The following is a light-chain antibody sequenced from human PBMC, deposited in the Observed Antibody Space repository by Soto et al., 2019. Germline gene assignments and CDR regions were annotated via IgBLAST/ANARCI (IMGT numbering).Light chain of an antibody. Sequence: EIVLTHSQGTLSLSPCERATLYRSASESVMRNYLAWYQHKPGQSPRLLIYGAYSRATGIPDRLSGSGSGTDFTLTVSRLEPEDFAVYYCQQYVVSPGTFGQGTKVDIK. J-gene: IGKJ1*01. CDR2: GAY. CDR1: ESVMRNY. CDR3: QQYVVSPGT. V-gene: IGKV3-20*01.